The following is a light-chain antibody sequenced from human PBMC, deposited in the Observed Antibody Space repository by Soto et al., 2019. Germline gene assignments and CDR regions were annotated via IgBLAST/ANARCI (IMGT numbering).Light chain of an antibody. CDR3: EAWDDSLDGVV. CDR2: EVS. Sequence: QSALTQPASVSGSPGQSITISCTGTTNDVGGYNYVSWYQQHPGKAPKLLIFEVSSRPSGVSNRFSGSKSGTSASLAISGLQSEDEADYYCEAWDDSLDGVVFGGGTKVTVL. V-gene: IGLV2-14*01. J-gene: IGLJ2*01. CDR1: TNDVGGYNY.